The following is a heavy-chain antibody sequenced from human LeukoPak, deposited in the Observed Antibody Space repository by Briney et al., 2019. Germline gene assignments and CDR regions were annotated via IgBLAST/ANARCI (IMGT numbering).Heavy chain of an antibody. CDR1: GLTFTNAW. V-gene: IGHV3-15*01. CDR2: SKSQTDGGTT. D-gene: IGHD3-10*02. J-gene: IGHJ4*02. Sequence: GESLRLSCAASGLTFTNAWMSWVRQAPGKGLEWIGRSKSQTDGGTTDYAAPVKGRFTISRDDSKNTGYLQMNSLKTEDTAVYYCTTLSYVGGYWGQGTLVAVSS. CDR3: TTLSYVGGY.